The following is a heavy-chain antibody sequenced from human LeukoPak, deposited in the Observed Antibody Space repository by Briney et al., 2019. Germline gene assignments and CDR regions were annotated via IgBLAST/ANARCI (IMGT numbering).Heavy chain of an antibody. CDR3: ARDRTLGVGSFDY. D-gene: IGHD3-10*01. CDR2: IYYSGST. V-gene: IGHV4-59*01. Sequence: KASETLSLTCTGAGVSISSYYWSWLRQPPGKGLEGSGYIYYSGSTNYNPSLKSRVTISVDTSKSQFSLKLSSVTAADTAVYYCARDRTLGVGSFDYWGQGTLVTVSS. CDR1: GVSISSYY. J-gene: IGHJ4*02.